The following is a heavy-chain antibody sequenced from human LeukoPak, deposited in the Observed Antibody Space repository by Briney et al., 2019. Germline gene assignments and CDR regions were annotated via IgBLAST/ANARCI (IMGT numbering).Heavy chain of an antibody. D-gene: IGHD5-18*01. CDR2: ISRIGITI. J-gene: IGHJ4*02. CDR3: AREPRGYSYGSDY. CDR1: GFTFSSYE. V-gene: IGHV3-48*03. Sequence: SGGSLRLSCAASGFTFSSYEMNWGRQAPGKGLEWVSYISRIGITIYYADSLKGRFTISRDNAKNSLYLQMENLRAEDTAVYYCAREPRGYSYGSDYWGQGTLVTVSS.